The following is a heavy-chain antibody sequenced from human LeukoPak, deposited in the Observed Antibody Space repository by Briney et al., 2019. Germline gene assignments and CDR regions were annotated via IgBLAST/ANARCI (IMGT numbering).Heavy chain of an antibody. J-gene: IGHJ5*02. CDR3: ARDPSGIVVSINWLDP. CDR1: GYTFTGYY. Sequence: ASVKVSCKASGYTFTGYYMHWVRQAPGQGLEWMGWINPNSGGTNYAQKFQGRVTMTRDTSISTAYMELSRLRSDDTAVYYCARDPSGIVVSINWLDPWGQGTLVTVSS. D-gene: IGHD2-2*01. CDR2: INPNSGGT. V-gene: IGHV1-2*02.